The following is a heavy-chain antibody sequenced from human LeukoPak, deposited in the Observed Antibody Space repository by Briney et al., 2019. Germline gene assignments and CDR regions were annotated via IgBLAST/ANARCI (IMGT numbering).Heavy chain of an antibody. D-gene: IGHD2-21*02. CDR3: AKWGPLVTG. V-gene: IGHV3-30*18. Sequence: GRSLRLSCAASGFTFSSYGMHWVRQAPGKGLEWVAVISYDGSNKYYADSVEGRFTISRDNSKNTLYLQMNSLRAEDTAVYYCAKWGPLVTGWGQGTLVTVSS. CDR2: ISYDGSNK. CDR1: GFTFSSYG. J-gene: IGHJ4*02.